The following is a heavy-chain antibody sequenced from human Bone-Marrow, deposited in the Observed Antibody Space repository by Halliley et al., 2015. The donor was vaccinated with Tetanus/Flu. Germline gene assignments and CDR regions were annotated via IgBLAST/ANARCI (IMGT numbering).Heavy chain of an antibody. Sequence: TLSLTCSVSGASMFPYYWSWIRQPPGKGLEWIGYIYYSGNTNYNPSLKTRVTLSVDTSKKQFSLKLTSVTAADTAVYYCARHCRGNSCYPDAFDIWGQKTVVTVSS. V-gene: IGHV4-59*08. CDR2: IYYSGNT. CDR3: ARHCRGNSCYPDAFDI. D-gene: IGHD2-15*01. J-gene: IGHJ3*02. CDR1: GASMFPYY.